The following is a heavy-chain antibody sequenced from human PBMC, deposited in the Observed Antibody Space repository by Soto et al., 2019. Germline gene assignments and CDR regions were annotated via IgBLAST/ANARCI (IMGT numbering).Heavy chain of an antibody. CDR3: ARGGYSAGWTYGMDV. CDR1: GFTFNTYG. V-gene: IGHV3-33*01. Sequence: QVQLVESGGGEVQPGRSLRLSCAASGFTFNTYGMHWVRQAPGKGLEWVAVIWYDGSNNYYADSVKGPFTISRDNSKNTLYLEMNSLRPEDTAVYHCARGGYSAGWTYGMDVWGQGTTVTVS. CDR2: IWYDGSNN. D-gene: IGHD6-19*01. J-gene: IGHJ6*02.